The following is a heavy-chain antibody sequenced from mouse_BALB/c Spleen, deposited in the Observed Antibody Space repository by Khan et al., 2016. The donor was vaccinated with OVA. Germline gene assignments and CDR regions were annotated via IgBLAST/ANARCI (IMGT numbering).Heavy chain of an antibody. V-gene: IGHV3-2*02. CDR3: ARRSV. Sequence: EVELVESGPGLVKPSQSLTLTCTVTGYSITSDYAWNWIRQFPGSKLEWRGYIHYSGSTSYNPSLKSRISITRDTSKNQFFLQLNSVTTEDTATYYCARRSVWGAGTTVTVSS. CDR1: GYSITSDYA. CDR2: IHYSGST. J-gene: IGHJ1*01.